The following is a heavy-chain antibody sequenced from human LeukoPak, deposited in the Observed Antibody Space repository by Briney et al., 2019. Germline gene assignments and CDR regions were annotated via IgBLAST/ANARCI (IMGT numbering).Heavy chain of an antibody. J-gene: IGHJ6*02. D-gene: IGHD3-10*01. CDR2: IYSGGST. CDR3: VPRSRGMDV. V-gene: IGHV3-53*01. CDR1: GLTFSSRW. Sequence: GGSLRLSCAASGLTFSSRWMHWVRQAPGKGLEWVSVIYSGGSTYYADSVKGRFIISRDNSKNTLYLQMNSLRAEDTAVYYCVPRSRGMDVWGQGTTVIVSS.